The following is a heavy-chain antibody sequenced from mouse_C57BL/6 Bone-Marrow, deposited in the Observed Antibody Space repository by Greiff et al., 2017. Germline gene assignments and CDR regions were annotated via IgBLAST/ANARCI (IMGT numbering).Heavy chain of an antibody. CDR2: INPSTGGT. CDR1: GYSFTGYY. V-gene: IGHV1-42*01. Sequence: EVQLQQSGPELVKPGASVKISCKASGYSFTGYYMNWVKQSPEKSLEWIGEINPSTGGTTYNQKFKAKATLTVDKSSSTAYMQHKSLTSEDSAVYYCARKTGGYWYFDVWGTGTTVTVSS. J-gene: IGHJ1*03. CDR3: ARKTGGYWYFDV.